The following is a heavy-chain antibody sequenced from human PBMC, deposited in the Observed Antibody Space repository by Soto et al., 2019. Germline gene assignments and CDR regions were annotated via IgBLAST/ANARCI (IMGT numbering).Heavy chain of an antibody. J-gene: IGHJ4*02. V-gene: IGHV1-69*02. CDR1: GGTFSSYT. CDR3: ASDGGTMVRGYGH. D-gene: IGHD3-10*01. Sequence: QVQLVQSGAEVKKPGSSVKVSCKASGGTFSSYTISWVRQAPGQGLEWMGRIIPILGIANYAQKFQGRVTITADKSTSTAYMELSSLRSEDTAVYYCASDGGTMVRGYGHWGQGTLVTVSS. CDR2: IIPILGIA.